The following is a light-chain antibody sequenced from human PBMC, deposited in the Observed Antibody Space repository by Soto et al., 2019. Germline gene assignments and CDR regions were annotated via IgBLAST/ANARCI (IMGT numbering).Light chain of an antibody. CDR1: QSLVNTY. CDR3: QSYGSSRT. CDR2: DAS. Sequence: EVVLTQSPGSLSLSPGDRATLSCRASQSLVNTYVAWYQQKAGQAPRLLIFDASTRATGIPDRFSGSGSGTDFPLSISRLEPEDFAVYYCQSYGSSRTFGHGTKVEI. J-gene: IGKJ1*01. V-gene: IGKV3-20*01.